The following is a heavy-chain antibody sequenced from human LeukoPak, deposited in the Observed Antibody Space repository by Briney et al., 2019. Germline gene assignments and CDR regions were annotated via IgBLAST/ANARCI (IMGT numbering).Heavy chain of an antibody. V-gene: IGHV3-23*01. CDR2: ISGSGGST. CDR1: GFTFSSYA. J-gene: IGHJ6*03. Sequence: PGGSLRLSCAASGFTFSSYAMSWVRQAPGKGLEGVSAISGSGGSTYYADSVKGRFTISRDNSKNTLYLQMNSLRAEDTAVYYCARVGAPENYYMDVWGKGTTVTVSS. D-gene: IGHD1-26*01. CDR3: ARVGAPENYYMDV.